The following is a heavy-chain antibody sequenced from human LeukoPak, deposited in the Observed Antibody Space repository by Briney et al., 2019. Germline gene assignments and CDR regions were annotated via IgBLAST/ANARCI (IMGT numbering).Heavy chain of an antibody. CDR2: IWYDGSNK. CDR3: ARERRDYNIPRHFDY. Sequence: PGRSLRLSCAASGFTFSSYGMHWVRQAPGKGLEWVAVIWYDGSNKYYADSVKGRFTISRDNSKNTLYLQMNSLRAEDTAVYYWARERRDYNIPRHFDYWGQGTLVTVSS. D-gene: IGHD3-22*01. V-gene: IGHV3-33*01. J-gene: IGHJ4*02. CDR1: GFTFSSYG.